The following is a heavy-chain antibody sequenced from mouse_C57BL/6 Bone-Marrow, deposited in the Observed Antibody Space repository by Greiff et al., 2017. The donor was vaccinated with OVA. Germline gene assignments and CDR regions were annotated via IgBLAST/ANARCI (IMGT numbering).Heavy chain of an antibody. CDR3: ARHDSLLGAMDY. CDR1: EYEFPSHD. J-gene: IGHJ4*01. D-gene: IGHD1-1*01. CDR2: INSDGGST. Sequence: EVKLMESGGGLVQPGESLKLSCESNEYEFPSHDMSWVRKTPEKRLALVAAINSDGGSTYYPDTMERRFIISRDNTKKTLYLQMSSLRSEDTALYYCARHDSLLGAMDYWGQGTSVTVSS. V-gene: IGHV5-2*01.